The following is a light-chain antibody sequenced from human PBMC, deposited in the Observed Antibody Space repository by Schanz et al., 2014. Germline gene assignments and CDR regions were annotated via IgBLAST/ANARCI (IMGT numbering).Light chain of an antibody. CDR1: TSNIGNNY. Sequence: QSVLAQPPSVSAAPGQRVTISCSGSTSNIGNNYVSWYQQFPGTAPRLLIYDYSKRPSGIPDRFSGSGSGTSATLAITGLQTGDEADYYCSTRDSSLNAWVFGGGTKLTVL. CDR2: DYS. J-gene: IGLJ3*02. CDR3: STRDSSLNAWV. V-gene: IGLV1-51*01.